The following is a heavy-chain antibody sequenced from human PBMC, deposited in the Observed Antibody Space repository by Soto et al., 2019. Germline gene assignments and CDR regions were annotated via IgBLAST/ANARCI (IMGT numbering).Heavy chain of an antibody. Sequence: SETLSLTCTVSGGSISSYYWSWIRQPPGKGLEWIGYIYYSGSTNYNPSLKSRVTISVDTSKNQFSLKLSSVTAADTAVYYCARAEYNWNYYNWFDPWGQGTLVTVSS. D-gene: IGHD1-7*01. CDR1: GGSISSYY. CDR3: ARAEYNWNYYNWFDP. V-gene: IGHV4-59*01. CDR2: IYYSGST. J-gene: IGHJ5*02.